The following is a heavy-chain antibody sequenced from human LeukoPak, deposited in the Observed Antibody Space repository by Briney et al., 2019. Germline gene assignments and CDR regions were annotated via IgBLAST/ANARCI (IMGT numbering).Heavy chain of an antibody. V-gene: IGHV1-18*04. D-gene: IGHD3-22*01. Sequence: ASVKVSCKASGYTFTGYYMHWVRQAPGQGLEWMGWISAYNGNTNYPQKLQGRVTMTTDTSTSTAYMELRSLRSDDTAVYYCARGPGGRSGYYPLEDYYYYYYMDVWGKGTTVTVSS. CDR3: ARGPGGRSGYYPLEDYYYYYYMDV. CDR2: ISAYNGNT. CDR1: GYTFTGYY. J-gene: IGHJ6*03.